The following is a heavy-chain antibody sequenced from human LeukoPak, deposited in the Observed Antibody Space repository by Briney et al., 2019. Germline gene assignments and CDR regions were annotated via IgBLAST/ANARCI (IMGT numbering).Heavy chain of an antibody. CDR2: ISSSSSYI. J-gene: IGHJ5*02. V-gene: IGHV3-21*01. D-gene: IGHD2-8*02. CDR3: ARALVVGAGPNWFDP. Sequence: PGGSLRLSCAASGFTFSSYSMNWVRQAPGKGLEWVSSISSSSSYIYYADSVKGRFTISRDNAKNSLYLQMNSLRAEDTAVYYCARALVVGAGPNWFDPWGPGALVTVSS. CDR1: GFTFSSYS.